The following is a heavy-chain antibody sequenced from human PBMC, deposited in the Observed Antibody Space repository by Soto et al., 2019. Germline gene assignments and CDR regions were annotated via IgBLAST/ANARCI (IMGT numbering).Heavy chain of an antibody. CDR3: AREGRSFDS. V-gene: IGHV4-59*01. J-gene: IGHJ4*02. CDR2: ISYSGTT. CDR1: GGSMNGYY. Sequence: ASETLSLTCSVSGGSMNGYYWTWIRQAPGQGLEWIGYISYSGTTNYNPSLKSRVTISVDTSKNQFSLKLTSVTATDTAVYYCAREGRSFDSWGQGSLVTVS.